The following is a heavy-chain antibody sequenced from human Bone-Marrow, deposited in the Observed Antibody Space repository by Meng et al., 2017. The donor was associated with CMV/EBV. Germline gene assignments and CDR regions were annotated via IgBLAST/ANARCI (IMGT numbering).Heavy chain of an antibody. V-gene: IGHV1-18*01. D-gene: IGHD2-2*01. CDR3: ARSNIVVVPAGTHAFDI. Sequence: ASVKVSCKASGYTFTSYGISWVRQAPGQGLEWMGWISAFNDNTNYAQKLQGRVTMTTDTSTSTAYMELRSLRSDDTAVYYCARSNIVVVPAGTHAFDIWGQGTMVTVSS. CDR1: GYTFTSYG. J-gene: IGHJ3*02. CDR2: ISAFNDNT.